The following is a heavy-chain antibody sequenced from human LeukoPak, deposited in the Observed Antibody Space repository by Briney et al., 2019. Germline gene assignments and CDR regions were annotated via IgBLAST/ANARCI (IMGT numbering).Heavy chain of an antibody. V-gene: IGHV3-48*03. CDR2: ISDHGKSR. D-gene: IGHD6-13*01. CDR3: ARARIAAPLLDY. Sequence: GRSLRLSYAASVFIFSNYEMNWVRQTPGKGLEWVSYISDHGKSRNYVDSVKGRFAISRDNAKNSLYLQMNSLRVEDTAVYFCARARIAAPLLDYWGQGSLVTASS. J-gene: IGHJ4*02. CDR1: VFIFSNYE.